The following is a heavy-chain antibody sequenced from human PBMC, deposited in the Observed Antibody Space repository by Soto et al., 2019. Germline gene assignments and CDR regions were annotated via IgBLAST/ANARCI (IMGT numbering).Heavy chain of an antibody. V-gene: IGHV4-4*02. Sequence: QVQLQESGPGLVKPSGTLSLTCAVSGGSISSSNWWSWVRQPPGKGLEWIGEIYHSGSTNYNPSLKSRVTISVDKSKNQFSLKLSSVTAADTDVYYCARDTRPAAGINWFDPWGQGTLVTVSS. J-gene: IGHJ5*02. D-gene: IGHD6-13*01. CDR3: ARDTRPAAGINWFDP. CDR1: GGSISSSNW. CDR2: IYHSGST.